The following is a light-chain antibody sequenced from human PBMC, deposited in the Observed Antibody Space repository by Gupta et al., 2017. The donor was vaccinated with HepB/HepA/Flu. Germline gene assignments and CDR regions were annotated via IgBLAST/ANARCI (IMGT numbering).Light chain of an antibody. CDR2: YDS. CDR3: QVWDSSSDHLV. J-gene: IGLJ2*01. V-gene: IGLV3-21*04. CDR1: NIGSKS. Sequence: SYVLTQPPSVSVAPGKTARITCGGNNIGSKSVHWYQQKPGQAPVQVIYYDSDRPSGIPERFSGSNSGNTATLTISRVEAGDEADYYCQVWDSSSDHLVFGGGTKLTVL.